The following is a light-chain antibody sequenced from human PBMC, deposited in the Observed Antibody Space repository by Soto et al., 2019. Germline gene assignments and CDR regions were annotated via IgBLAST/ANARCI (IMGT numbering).Light chain of an antibody. CDR1: QSLVDSDGNTY. CDR2: KIS. CDR3: MQGTQFPRT. V-gene: IGKV2-24*01. J-gene: IGKJ1*01. Sequence: DIVMTQTPLSSPVTLGQPASISCRSSQSLVDSDGNTYLSWLQQRPGQPPRLLIYKISKRFSGVPDRFSGSGAGTDCTLKISRVEAEDVGIYYCMQGTQFPRTVGQGTKVEI.